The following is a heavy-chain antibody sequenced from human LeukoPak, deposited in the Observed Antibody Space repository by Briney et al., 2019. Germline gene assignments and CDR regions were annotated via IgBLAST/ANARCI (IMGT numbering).Heavy chain of an antibody. CDR1: GGSISTYY. Sequence: PSETLSLTCTVSGGSISTYYWSWIRQPAGKGLEWIGRMHTSGSTNYNPSLKSRVTMSGDTSKNQFSLKLSSVTAADTAVYYCARDRYYYDSSGARVGDYWGQGTLVTVSS. CDR3: ARDRYYYDSSGARVGDY. V-gene: IGHV4-4*07. CDR2: MHTSGST. J-gene: IGHJ4*02. D-gene: IGHD3-22*01.